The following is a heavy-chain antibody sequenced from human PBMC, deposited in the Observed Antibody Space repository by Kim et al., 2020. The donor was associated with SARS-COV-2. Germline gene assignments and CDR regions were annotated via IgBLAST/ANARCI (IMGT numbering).Heavy chain of an antibody. J-gene: IGHJ5*02. CDR1: GGSISSGDYY. CDR2: IYYSGST. CDR3: ARVWLYCSSTSCEYSSGWFDP. V-gene: IGHV4-30-4*01. D-gene: IGHD2-2*01. Sequence: SETLSLTCTVSGGSISSGDYYWSWIRQPPGKGPEWIGYIYYSGSTYYNPSLKSRVTISVDTSKNQFSLKLSSVTAADTAVYYCARVWLYCSSTSCEYSSGWFDPWGQGTLVTVSS.